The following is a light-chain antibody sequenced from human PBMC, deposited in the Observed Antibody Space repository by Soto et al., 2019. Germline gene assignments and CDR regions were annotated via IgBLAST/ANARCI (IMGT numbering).Light chain of an antibody. V-gene: IGKV3D-20*02. CDR1: QSVSSSY. CDR3: QQRNYWPIT. CDR2: GAS. Sequence: EIVLTQFPGTLSLSPGERSTLSCMASQSVSSSYLAWYQQKPGQAPRLLIYGASSRATGIPGRFSGSGSGTDFTLTINSLEPEDFAVYYCQQRNYWPITFGPGTRLEIK. J-gene: IGKJ5*01.